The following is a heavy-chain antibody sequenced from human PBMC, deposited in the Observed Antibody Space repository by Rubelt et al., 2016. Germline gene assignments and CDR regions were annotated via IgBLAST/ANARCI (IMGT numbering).Heavy chain of an antibody. Sequence: NPSLKSRVTISVDTSKNQFPLKLSSVTAADTAVYYCARGQYDFWSGGRLDYWGQGTLVTVSS. V-gene: IGHV4-34*13. CDR3: ARGQYDFWSGGRLDY. D-gene: IGHD3-3*01. J-gene: IGHJ4*02.